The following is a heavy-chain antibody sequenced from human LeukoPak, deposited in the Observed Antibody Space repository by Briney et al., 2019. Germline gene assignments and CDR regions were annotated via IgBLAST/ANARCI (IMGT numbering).Heavy chain of an antibody. D-gene: IGHD3-10*01. J-gene: IGHJ4*02. CDR3: ARDSYYYGSGSSSDEYYFDY. Sequence: PGGSLRLSCAASGFTFSSYWLSWVRQAPGKGLEWVANIKQDGSEKYYVDSVKGRFTISRDNAKNSLYLQMNRLRAEDTAVYYCARDSYYYGSGSSSDEYYFDYWGQGTLVTVSS. V-gene: IGHV3-7*01. CDR1: GFTFSSYW. CDR2: IKQDGSEK.